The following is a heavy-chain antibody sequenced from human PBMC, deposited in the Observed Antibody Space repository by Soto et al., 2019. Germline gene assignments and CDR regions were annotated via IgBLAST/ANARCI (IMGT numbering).Heavy chain of an antibody. CDR1: GGSISSGDYY. J-gene: IGHJ6*02. V-gene: IGHV4-30-4*01. Sequence: QVQLQESGPGLVKPSQTLSLTCTVSGGSISSGDYYWSWIRQPPGKGLEWIGYVYSSGSTYYNPSLKSRVTISVDTSKNQFSLKLSSVTAADTAVYYCARITIFGVVKTYGMDVWGQGTTVNVSS. CDR2: VYSSGST. CDR3: ARITIFGVVKTYGMDV. D-gene: IGHD3-3*01.